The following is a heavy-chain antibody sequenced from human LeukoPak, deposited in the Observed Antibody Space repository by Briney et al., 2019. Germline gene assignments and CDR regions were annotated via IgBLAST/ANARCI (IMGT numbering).Heavy chain of an antibody. Sequence: SETLSLTRTVSGGSIIPYYWSWIRQPPGKGLEWLGYVHYTGSSDYNPALKSRVTISIDTSRNRFSLKLSSVTAADTAVYYCARDSLYCGGDCLDAFDIWGQGTMVTVSS. CDR3: ARDSLYCGGDCLDAFDI. CDR2: VHYTGSS. D-gene: IGHD2-21*01. J-gene: IGHJ3*02. V-gene: IGHV4-59*01. CDR1: GGSIIPYY.